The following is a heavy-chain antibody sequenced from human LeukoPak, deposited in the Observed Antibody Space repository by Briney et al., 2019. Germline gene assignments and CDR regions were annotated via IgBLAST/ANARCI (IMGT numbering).Heavy chain of an antibody. CDR3: ARGSGEAGGYYYVY. CDR1: GGSFSRYA. J-gene: IGHJ4*02. Sequence: SVKVSCKAFGGSFSRYAISWVRQAPGQGLEWMGGIIPIFGTANYAQKFQGRVTITADESTRTAYMELRTLRSEDTAIYYCARGSGEAGGYYYVYWGRGTPVTVSS. V-gene: IGHV1-69*13. D-gene: IGHD3-22*01. CDR2: IIPIFGTA.